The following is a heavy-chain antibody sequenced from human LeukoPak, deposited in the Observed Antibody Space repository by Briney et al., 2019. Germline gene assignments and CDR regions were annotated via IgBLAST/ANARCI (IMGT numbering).Heavy chain of an antibody. D-gene: IGHD6-19*01. J-gene: IGHJ3*02. CDR3: ASGGYSSGWYGSFDI. CDR1: GAFISSSDYY. CDR2: LYSGGLT. V-gene: IGHV4-39*01. Sequence: SETLSLTCTVSGAFISSSDYYWGWIRQPPGKGLEWIGSLYSGGLTYYNPSLKSRVTISVDTSKNQFSLKVTSVTAADTAVYSCASGGYSSGWYGSFDIWGQWTVVTVSS.